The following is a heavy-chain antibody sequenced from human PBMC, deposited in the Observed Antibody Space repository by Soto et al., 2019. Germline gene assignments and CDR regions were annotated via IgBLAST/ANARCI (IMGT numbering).Heavy chain of an antibody. CDR2: MNPNSGNT. V-gene: IGHV1-8*01. CDR1: GYTFTSYD. Sequence: QVQLVQSGAEVKKPGASVKVSCKASGYTFTSYDINWVRQATGQGLEWMGWMNPNSGNTGYAQKFQGRVTMTRNTYISTAYMELSSLRSEDTAVYYCARERWQQLHYYYGMDVWGQGTTVTVSS. CDR3: ARERWQQLHYYYGMDV. J-gene: IGHJ6*02. D-gene: IGHD6-13*01.